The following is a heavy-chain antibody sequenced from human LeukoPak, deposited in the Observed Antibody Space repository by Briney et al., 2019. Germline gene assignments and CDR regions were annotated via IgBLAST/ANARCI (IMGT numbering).Heavy chain of an antibody. D-gene: IGHD6-13*01. CDR2: INEDGRTT. CDR3: AREGSSWTNDY. V-gene: IGHV3-74*01. CDR1: GFTFSSNW. Sequence: EGSLRLSCAASGFTFSSNWMHWVRHAPGKGLVWVSRINEDGRTTNYADSVKGRFTISRDNAKNTLDLQMNSLRAEDTAVYYCAREGSSWTNDYWGQGTLVTVSS. J-gene: IGHJ4*02.